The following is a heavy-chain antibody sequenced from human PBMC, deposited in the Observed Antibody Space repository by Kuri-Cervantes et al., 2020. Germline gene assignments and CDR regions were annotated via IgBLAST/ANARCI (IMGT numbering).Heavy chain of an antibody. CDR1: GGSISSSNW. V-gene: IGHV4-4*02. CDR3: ARESGYDPGDNWFDP. J-gene: IGHJ5*02. D-gene: IGHD5-12*01. CDR2: IYHSGST. Sequence: GSLRLSCAVSGGSISSSNWWSWVRQPPGKGLEWIGEIYHSGSTNYNPSLKSRVTISVDTSKNQFSLKLSSVTAADTAVYYCARESGYDPGDNWFDPWGQGTLVTVSS.